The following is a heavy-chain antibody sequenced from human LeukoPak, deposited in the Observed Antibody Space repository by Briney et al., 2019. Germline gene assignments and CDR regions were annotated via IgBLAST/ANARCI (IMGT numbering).Heavy chain of an antibody. CDR1: GFTFSNAW. Sequence: GGSLRLSCAASGFTFSNAWMSWVRQAPGKGLEWVGRIKSKTDGGTTDYAAPVKGRFTISRDNSKNTLYLQMNSLRAEDTAVYYCARGRLTAPVRTRDAFDIWGQGTMVTVSS. J-gene: IGHJ3*02. CDR3: ARGRLTAPVRTRDAFDI. D-gene: IGHD4-11*01. CDR2: IKSKTDGGTT. V-gene: IGHV3-15*01.